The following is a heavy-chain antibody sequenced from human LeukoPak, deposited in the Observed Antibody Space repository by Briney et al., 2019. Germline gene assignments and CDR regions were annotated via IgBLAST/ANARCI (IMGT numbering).Heavy chain of an antibody. Sequence: PGGSLRLSCAGSGFTFPNYEMHWVRQPPGKGLEWVSYISSSGNTIYYADSVKGRFTTSRDNAKNSMYMQMNSLRAEGTAVYYCARGFGPTYWGQGTLVTVSS. CDR3: ARGFGPTY. CDR2: ISSSGNTI. V-gene: IGHV3-48*03. D-gene: IGHD3-16*01. J-gene: IGHJ4*02. CDR1: GFTFPNYE.